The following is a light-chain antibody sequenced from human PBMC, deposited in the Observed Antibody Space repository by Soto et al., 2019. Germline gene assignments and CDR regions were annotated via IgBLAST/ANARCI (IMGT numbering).Light chain of an antibody. J-gene: IGKJ1*01. V-gene: IGKV3-20*01. CDR3: QQSGSSPQT. CDR1: QSVGNNY. Sequence: EIVLTQSPGILSLSPGERATLSCRASQSVGNNYLAWYQQKPGQAPRLLIYGASSRATGIPDRFSGSGSGTDFTLTISRLEPEDFAVFYCQQSGSSPQTFGQGTKVDIK. CDR2: GAS.